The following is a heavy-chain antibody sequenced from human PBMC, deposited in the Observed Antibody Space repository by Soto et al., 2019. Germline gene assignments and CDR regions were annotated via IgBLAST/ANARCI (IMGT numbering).Heavy chain of an antibody. Sequence: EVQLVESGGGLVQPSRSLRLSCAASGFTFDDYAMHWVRQAPGKGLEWVSGISWNSGSIGYADSVKGRFTISRDNAKNSLYLQMNSLRAEDTALYYCAKAPTQDPYSSSAYNWFDPWGQGTLVTVSS. D-gene: IGHD6-6*01. CDR1: GFTFDDYA. CDR2: ISWNSGSI. J-gene: IGHJ5*02. CDR3: AKAPTQDPYSSSAYNWFDP. V-gene: IGHV3-9*01.